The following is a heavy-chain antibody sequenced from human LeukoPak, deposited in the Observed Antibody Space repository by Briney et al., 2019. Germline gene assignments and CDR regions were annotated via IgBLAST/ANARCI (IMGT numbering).Heavy chain of an antibody. Sequence: GGSLRLSCAASGFTFSSYAMHWVRQAPGKGLEWVAVISYDGSNKYYADSVKGRFTISRDNSKNTLYLQMNSLRPEDTALYYCAKDVGVAGTRYFDYWGQGTLVTVSS. V-gene: IGHV3-30-3*01. CDR2: ISYDGSNK. CDR1: GFTFSSYA. CDR3: AKDVGVAGTRYFDY. D-gene: IGHD6-19*01. J-gene: IGHJ4*02.